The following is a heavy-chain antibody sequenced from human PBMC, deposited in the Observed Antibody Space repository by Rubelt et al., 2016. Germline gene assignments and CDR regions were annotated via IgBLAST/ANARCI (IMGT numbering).Heavy chain of an antibody. J-gene: IGHJ4*02. CDR2: IIPILGIA. Sequence: QVQLVQSGAEVKKPGSSVKVSCKASGGTFSSYAISWVRQAPGQGLEWMGRIIPILGIANYAQKFQGRVTLTADKSTSTAYMELSSLRSEDTAVYYCAREGIAARPPDYWGQGTLVTVSS. CDR1: GGTFSSYA. V-gene: IGHV1-69*09. CDR3: AREGIAARPPDY. D-gene: IGHD6-6*01.